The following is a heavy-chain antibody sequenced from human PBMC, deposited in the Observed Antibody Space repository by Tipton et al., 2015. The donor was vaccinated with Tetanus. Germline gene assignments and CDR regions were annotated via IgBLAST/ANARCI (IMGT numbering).Heavy chain of an antibody. D-gene: IGHD6-13*01. CDR2: IYYSGST. CDR1: GGSISSYY. V-gene: IGHV4-59*01. J-gene: IGHJ6*03. Sequence: TLSLTCTVSGGSISSYYWSWIWQPPGKGLEWIGYIYYSGSTNYNPSLKSRVTISVDTSKNQFSLKLSSVTAADTAVYYCARSEQQLVRGYYYYYYMDVWGKGTTVTVSS. CDR3: ARSEQQLVRGYYYYYYMDV.